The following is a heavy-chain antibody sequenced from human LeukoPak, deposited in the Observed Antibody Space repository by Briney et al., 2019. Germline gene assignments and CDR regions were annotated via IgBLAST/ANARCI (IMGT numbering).Heavy chain of an antibody. D-gene: IGHD5-12*01. V-gene: IGHV4-59*01. Sequence: PSETLSLTCTVSGGSISSYYWSWIRQPPGKGLEWIGYIYYSGSTNYNPSLKSRVTISVDTSKNQFSLKLSSVTAADTAVYYCARDLGYSGFDWAPWGQGTLVTVSS. J-gene: IGHJ5*02. CDR3: ARDLGYSGFDWAP. CDR2: IYYSGST. CDR1: GGSISSYY.